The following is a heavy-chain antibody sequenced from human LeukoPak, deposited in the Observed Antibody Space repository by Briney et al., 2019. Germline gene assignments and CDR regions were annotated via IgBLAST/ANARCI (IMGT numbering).Heavy chain of an antibody. Sequence: PGGSLRLSCAASGLTFSSYETNWVRQAPGKGLEWVSYISSSGSAIYYAGSVKGRFTISRDNAKNSLYLQMNSLRAEDTAVYYCVRGSSSWKRAFDIWGQGTMVTVSS. J-gene: IGHJ3*02. D-gene: IGHD6-13*01. CDR2: ISSSGSAI. CDR1: GLTFSSYE. V-gene: IGHV3-48*03. CDR3: VRGSSSWKRAFDI.